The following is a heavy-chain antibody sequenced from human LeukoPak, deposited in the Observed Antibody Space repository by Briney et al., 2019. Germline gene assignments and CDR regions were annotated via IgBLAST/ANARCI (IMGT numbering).Heavy chain of an antibody. CDR1: GFTFSSYS. Sequence: GGSLRLSCAASGFTFSSYSMNWVRQASGKGLEWVSYISSSSSTIYYADSVKGRFTISRDNAKNSLYLQMNSLRAEDTAVYYCARGKMVKGFGYWGQGTLVTVSS. V-gene: IGHV3-48*01. CDR3: ARGKMVKGFGY. J-gene: IGHJ4*02. CDR2: ISSSSSTI. D-gene: IGHD5-18*01.